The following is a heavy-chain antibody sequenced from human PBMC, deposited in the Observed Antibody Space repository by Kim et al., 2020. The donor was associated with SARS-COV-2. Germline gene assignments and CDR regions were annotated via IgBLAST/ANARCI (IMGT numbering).Heavy chain of an antibody. V-gene: IGHV4-31*03. J-gene: IGHJ4*02. Sequence: SETLSLTCTVSGGSISSGGYYWSWIRQHPGKGLEWIGYIYYSGSTYYNPSLKSRVTISVDTSKNQFSLKLSSVTAADTAVYYCARTRYEGYYPLDYWGQGTLVTVSS. CDR2: IYYSGST. CDR3: ARTRYEGYYPLDY. D-gene: IGHD3-22*01. CDR1: GGSISSGGYY.